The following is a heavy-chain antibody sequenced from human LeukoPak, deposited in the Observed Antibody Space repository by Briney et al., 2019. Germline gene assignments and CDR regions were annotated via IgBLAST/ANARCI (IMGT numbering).Heavy chain of an antibody. V-gene: IGHV3-21*01. D-gene: IGHD2-15*01. Sequence: PGGSLRLSCAASGFTFSSYSMNWVRQAPGKGLEWVSSISSSSSYIYYADSVKGRFTISRDNAKNSLYLQMNSLRAEDTAVYYCATGGGYCSGGSCYLNYWGQGTLVTVSS. J-gene: IGHJ4*02. CDR2: ISSSSSYI. CDR1: GFTFSSYS. CDR3: ATGGGYCSGGSCYLNY.